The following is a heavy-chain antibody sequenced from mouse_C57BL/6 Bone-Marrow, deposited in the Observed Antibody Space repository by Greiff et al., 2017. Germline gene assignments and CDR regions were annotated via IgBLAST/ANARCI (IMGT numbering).Heavy chain of an antibody. Sequence: DVKLVESGGGLVKPGGSLKLSCAASGFTFSDYGMHWVRQAPEKGLEWVAYISSGSSTIYYADTVKGRFTISRDNAKNTLFLQMTSLRSEDTAMYYCARGKGAWFAYWGQGTLVTVSA. CDR1: GFTFSDYG. V-gene: IGHV5-17*01. J-gene: IGHJ3*01. CDR3: ARGKGAWFAY. CDR2: ISSGSSTI.